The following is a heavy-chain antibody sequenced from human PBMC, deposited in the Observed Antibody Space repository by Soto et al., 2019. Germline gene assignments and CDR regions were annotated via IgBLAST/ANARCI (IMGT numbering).Heavy chain of an antibody. J-gene: IGHJ4*02. V-gene: IGHV1-69*13. D-gene: IGHD1-7*01. CDR2: IIPIFGTA. Sequence: SVKVSCTASGCTYSSIAISWVRQAPGQGLEWMGGIIPIFGTANYAQKFQGRVTITADESTSTAYMELSSLRSEDTAVYYCARGPSRELLYWGQGTLVTVSS. CDR1: GCTYSSIA. CDR3: ARGPSRELLY.